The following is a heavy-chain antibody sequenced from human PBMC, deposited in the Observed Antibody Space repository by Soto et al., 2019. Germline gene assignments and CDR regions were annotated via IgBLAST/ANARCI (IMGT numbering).Heavy chain of an antibody. V-gene: IGHV1-69*08. CDR2: IIPILDIA. CDR3: ARDVGLGPVTVSTHVDY. CDR1: GGTFSNYT. D-gene: IGHD4-17*01. Sequence: QVQLVLSGAEVKKPGSSVKVSCKASGGTFSNYTITWVRQAPGQGLERMGRIIPILDIANYAKKFQGRVTITADKSTSTAYMELSSLRSEDTAVYYCARDVGLGPVTVSTHVDYWGQGTLVIVSS. J-gene: IGHJ4*02.